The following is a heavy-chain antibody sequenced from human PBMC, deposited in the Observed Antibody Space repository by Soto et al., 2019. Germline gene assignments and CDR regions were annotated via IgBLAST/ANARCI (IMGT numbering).Heavy chain of an antibody. CDR3: ARNPITMVRGVIGWFDP. V-gene: IGHV4-31*03. D-gene: IGHD3-10*01. CDR1: GGSISSGGYY. J-gene: IGHJ5*02. CDR2: ISYSGST. Sequence: QVQLQESGPGLVKPSQTLSLTCTVSGGSISSGGYYWSWIRQHPGKGLEWIGYISYSGSTYYNPYLKSRLTISVNTSKNQFSLKLSSVTAADTAVYYCARNPITMVRGVIGWFDPWGQGTLVTVSS.